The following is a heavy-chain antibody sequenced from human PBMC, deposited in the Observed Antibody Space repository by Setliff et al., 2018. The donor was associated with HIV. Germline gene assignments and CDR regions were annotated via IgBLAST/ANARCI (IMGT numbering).Heavy chain of an antibody. V-gene: IGHV4-59*11. D-gene: IGHD2-15*01. J-gene: IGHJ3*02. CDR3: ARGGTVLPPGAFDI. Sequence: PSETLSLTCTVSGGSISSHYWSWIRQPPGKGLEWIGSIYYSGSTNYNPSLKSRVTISVDTSKNQFSLKLSSGTAADTAVYYCARGGTVLPPGAFDIWGQGTMVTVSS. CDR2: IYYSGST. CDR1: GGSISSHY.